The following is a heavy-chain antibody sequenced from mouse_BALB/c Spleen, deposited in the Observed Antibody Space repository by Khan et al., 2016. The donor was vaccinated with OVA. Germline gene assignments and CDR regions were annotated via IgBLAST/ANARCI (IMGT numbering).Heavy chain of an antibody. CDR1: GYTFTSNT. Sequence: QMQLEESGAELARPGDSVRMSCKASGYTFTSNTMHWVKQRPGQGLEWIGDINPRSGYTNYNQNFKDKATLTADKSSSTAYMQLSSLTSEDSPVYYCARLTPGCTMNNWGQGTSVTVSS. J-gene: IGHJ4*01. CDR2: INPRSGYT. V-gene: IGHV1-4*01. CDR3: ARLTPGCTMNN. D-gene: IGHD2-12*01.